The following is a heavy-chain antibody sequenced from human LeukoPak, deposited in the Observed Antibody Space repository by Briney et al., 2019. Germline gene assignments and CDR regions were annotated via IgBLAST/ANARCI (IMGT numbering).Heavy chain of an antibody. CDR2: INHSGST. CDR1: GGSFSGYY. V-gene: IGHV4-34*01. CDR3: ARKGWNDFIDY. J-gene: IGHJ4*02. Sequence: SETLSLTCAVYGGSFSGYYWSWIRQPPGKGLEWIGEINHSGSTYYNPSLKSRVTISVDTSKNQFSLKLSSVTAADTAVYYCARKGWNDFIDYWGQGTLVTVSS. D-gene: IGHD1-1*01.